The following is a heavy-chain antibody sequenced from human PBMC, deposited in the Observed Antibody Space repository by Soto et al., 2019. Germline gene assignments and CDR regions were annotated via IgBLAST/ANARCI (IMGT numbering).Heavy chain of an antibody. Sequence: SVKVSCKASGGTFSSYAISWVRQAPGQGLEWMGGIIPIFGTANYAQKFQGRVTITADESTSTAYMELSSLRSEDTAVYYCARGRMNYYGSGSYHSYYYFGMDVWGHGTTVTVSS. CDR1: GGTFSSYA. V-gene: IGHV1-69*13. D-gene: IGHD3-10*01. CDR3: ARGRMNYYGSGSYHSYYYFGMDV. CDR2: IIPIFGTA. J-gene: IGHJ6*02.